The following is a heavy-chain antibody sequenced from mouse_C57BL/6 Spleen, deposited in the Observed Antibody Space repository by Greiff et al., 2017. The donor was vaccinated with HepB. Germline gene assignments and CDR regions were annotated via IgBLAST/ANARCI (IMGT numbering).Heavy chain of an antibody. Sequence: VKVVESGPELVKPGASVKISCKASGYAFSSSWMNWVKQRPGKGLEWIGRIYPGDGDTNYNGKFKGKATLTADKSSSTAYMQLSSLTSEDSAVYFCARTGSSPGYFDYWGQGTTLTVSS. D-gene: IGHD1-1*01. J-gene: IGHJ2*01. CDR2: IYPGDGDT. CDR3: ARTGSSPGYFDY. V-gene: IGHV1-82*01. CDR1: GYAFSSSW.